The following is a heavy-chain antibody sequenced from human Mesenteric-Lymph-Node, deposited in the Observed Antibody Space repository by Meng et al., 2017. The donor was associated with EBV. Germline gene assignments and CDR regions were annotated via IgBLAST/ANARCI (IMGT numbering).Heavy chain of an antibody. CDR1: GGSLISRNW. V-gene: IGHV4-4*02. Sequence: QLELQEWGRGLVKPSGPLSLTCAVSGGSLISRNWWSWVRQPPGKGLEWIGEIYHSGSTNYNPSLKSRVTISVDESKNQFSLRLSSVTAADTAVYYCARVGAYCGGDCYHPRWGQGTLVTVSS. D-gene: IGHD2-21*02. CDR2: IYHSGST. CDR3: ARVGAYCGGDCYHPR. J-gene: IGHJ4*02.